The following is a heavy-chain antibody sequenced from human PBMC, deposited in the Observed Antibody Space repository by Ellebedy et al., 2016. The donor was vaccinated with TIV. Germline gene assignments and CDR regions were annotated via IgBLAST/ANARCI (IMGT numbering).Heavy chain of an antibody. Sequence: SVKVSXXASGGTFSSYAISWVRQAPGQGLEWMGGIIPIFGTANYAQKFQGRVTITADESTSTAYMELSSLRSEDTAVYYCARDSKRASIRNYYDSSGYYGYYGMDVWGQGTTVTVSS. V-gene: IGHV1-69*13. CDR3: ARDSKRASIRNYYDSSGYYGYYGMDV. CDR1: GGTFSSYA. J-gene: IGHJ6*02. CDR2: IIPIFGTA. D-gene: IGHD3-22*01.